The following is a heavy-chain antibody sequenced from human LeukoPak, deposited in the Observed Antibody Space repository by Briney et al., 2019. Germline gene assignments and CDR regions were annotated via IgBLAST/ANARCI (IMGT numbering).Heavy chain of an antibody. CDR1: GFTFSSYS. CDR3: ARAPVQLERHPSSFDY. D-gene: IGHD1-1*01. CDR2: ISSSSSTI. Sequence: PGGSLRLSCAASGFTFSSYSMNWVRQAPGKGLEWDSYISSSSSTIYYADSVKGRFTISRDNAKNSLYLQMNSLRAEDTAVYYCARAPVQLERHPSSFDYWGQGTLVTVSS. V-gene: IGHV3-48*01. J-gene: IGHJ4*02.